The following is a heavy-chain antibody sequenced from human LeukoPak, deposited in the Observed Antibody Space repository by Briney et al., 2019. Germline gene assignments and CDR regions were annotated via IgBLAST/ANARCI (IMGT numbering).Heavy chain of an antibody. CDR2: IRFDGSDQ. CDR1: GFTFSSYG. D-gene: IGHD3-22*01. Sequence: GGSLRLSCAASGFTFSSYGMHWVRQAPGKGLEWVAFIRFDGSDQYHADSVKGRFTISRDNSKNTLYLQMNSLRAEDTAVYYCAKDRDSSGFYLDYWGQGTLVTVSS. V-gene: IGHV3-30*02. CDR3: AKDRDSSGFYLDY. J-gene: IGHJ4*02.